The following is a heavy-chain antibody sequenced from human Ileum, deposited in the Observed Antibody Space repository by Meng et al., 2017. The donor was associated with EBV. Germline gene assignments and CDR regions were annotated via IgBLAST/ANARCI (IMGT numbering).Heavy chain of an antibody. J-gene: IGHJ5*02. CDR1: GGSFNAYY. Sequence: QVQLEQRGAGLLKPSETLSLTCDVSGGSFNAYYWTWIRQSPGGGLEWIGEIFHSGHTNYNPSLESRVSMSVATSKKQFSLLLSSVTAADSGLYFCARGREYTGQLDLWGLGTLVTVSS. CDR2: IFHSGHT. V-gene: IGHV4-34*02. CDR3: ARGREYTGQLDL. D-gene: IGHD5-18*01.